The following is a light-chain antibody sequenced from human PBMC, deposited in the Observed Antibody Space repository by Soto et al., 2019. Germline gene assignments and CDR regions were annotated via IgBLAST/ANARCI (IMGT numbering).Light chain of an antibody. J-gene: IGKJ5*01. CDR3: QQSYSTPIT. Sequence: PMDPSPTSPSASVGARDTIPFQASQGIRNDLDWFQQKPGKAPKLLIYAASNLQSGVPARFSGSGSGTDFTLTISSLQPEEFATYYCQQSYSTPITFGQGTRLEIK. CDR2: AAS. V-gene: IGKV1-39*01. CDR1: QGIRND.